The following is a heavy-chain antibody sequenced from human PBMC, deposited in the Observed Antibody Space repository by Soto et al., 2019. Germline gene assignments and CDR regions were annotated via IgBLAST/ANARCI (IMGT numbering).Heavy chain of an antibody. J-gene: IGHJ4*02. CDR3: ARWSYLDY. CDR2: ISGSDGKT. Sequence: DVQLWESGGGLVQPGGSLRLSCAASGFSFGSYALSWVRQAPGKGLEWVSTISGSDGKTFYADSVKGRFSISRDTSQSTLYLQMNSLTADDTAMYYCARWSYLDYWGQGTRVTVSS. V-gene: IGHV3-23*01. D-gene: IGHD3-3*01. CDR1: GFSFGSYA.